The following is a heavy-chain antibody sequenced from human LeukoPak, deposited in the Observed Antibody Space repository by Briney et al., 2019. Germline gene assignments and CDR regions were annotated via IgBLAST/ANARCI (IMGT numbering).Heavy chain of an antibody. CDR2: IYYSGST. V-gene: IGHV4-59*02. CDR3: ARGVVIAPQTFDY. D-gene: IGHD2-21*01. J-gene: IGHJ4*02. CDR1: GFTVSSNY. Sequence: GSLRLSCAASGFTVSSNYMSWVRQAPGKGLEWIGYIYYSGSTNYNPSLKSRVTISVDTSKNQFSLKLSSVTAADTAVYYCARGVVIAPQTFDYWGQGTLVTVSS.